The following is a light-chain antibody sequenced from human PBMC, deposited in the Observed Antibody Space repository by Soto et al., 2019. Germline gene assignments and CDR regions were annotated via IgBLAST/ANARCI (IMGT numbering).Light chain of an antibody. Sequence: QVTQSLAALSASPGDRGTSTCRASQGISNYLAWYQQKPGKVPKLLIYAASTLQSGVPSRFSGSGSGTDFTLTISSLQPDDFATYYCQQYNSYSTFAQGTKVDNK. CDR1: QGISNY. J-gene: IGKJ1*01. CDR3: QQYNSYST. CDR2: AAS. V-gene: IGKV1-27*01.